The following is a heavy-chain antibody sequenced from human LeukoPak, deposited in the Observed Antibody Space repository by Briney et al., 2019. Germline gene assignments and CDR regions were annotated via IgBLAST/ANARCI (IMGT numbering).Heavy chain of an antibody. J-gene: IGHJ3*02. D-gene: IGHD3-22*01. V-gene: IGHV3-48*03. CDR3: ARWYYYDSSGYPDAFDI. CDR2: ISSSGSTI. Sequence: PGGSLRLSCAASGFTFSNYEMNWVRQAPGKGLEWVSYISSSGSTIYYADSVKGRFTISRDNAKNSLYLQMNSLRAEDTAVYYCARWYYYDSSGYPDAFDIWGQGTMVTVSS. CDR1: GFTFSNYE.